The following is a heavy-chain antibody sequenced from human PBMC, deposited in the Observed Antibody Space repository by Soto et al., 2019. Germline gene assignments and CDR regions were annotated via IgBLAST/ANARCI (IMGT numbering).Heavy chain of an antibody. J-gene: IGHJ3*02. CDR3: ALIVVVIRSYDAFDI. D-gene: IGHD3-22*01. V-gene: IGHV3-30-3*01. CDR2: ISYDGSNK. CDR1: GFTFSSYA. Sequence: QVQLVESGGGVVQPGRSLRLSCAASGFTFSSYAMHWVRQAPGKGLEWVAVISYDGSNKYYADSVKGRFTISRDNSKNTLYLQMNGLRAEDTAVYYCALIVVVIRSYDAFDIWGQGTMVTVSS.